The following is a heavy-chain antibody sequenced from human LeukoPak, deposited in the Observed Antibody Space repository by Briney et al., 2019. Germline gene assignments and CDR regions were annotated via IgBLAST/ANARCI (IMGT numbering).Heavy chain of an antibody. CDR2: INPDGSRI. CDR3: SRDFVGADDY. Sequence: GGSLRLSCAASGLTLSKYWMHWVRQAPGKGPVWVSRINPDGSRIDYAVSVRGRFTISRDSAKNTLYLQMNSLRAEDTAVYYCSRDFVGADDYWGQGTLVTVSS. CDR1: GLTLSKYW. J-gene: IGHJ4*02. D-gene: IGHD1-26*01. V-gene: IGHV3-74*01.